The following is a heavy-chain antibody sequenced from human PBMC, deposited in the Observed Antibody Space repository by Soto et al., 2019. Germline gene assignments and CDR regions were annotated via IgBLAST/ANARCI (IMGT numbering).Heavy chain of an antibody. CDR1: GDSVSSNSAA. J-gene: IGHJ6*02. Sequence: PSQTLSLTCALSGDSVSSNSAAWNWIRQSPSRGLEWLGRTYYRSKWYNDYAVSVKSRITINPDTSKNQFSLQLNSVTPEDTAVYYCARDRYYGSGSEADYYYYGMDVWGQGTTVTVSS. D-gene: IGHD3-10*01. CDR2: TYYRSKWYN. V-gene: IGHV6-1*01. CDR3: ARDRYYGSGSEADYYYYGMDV.